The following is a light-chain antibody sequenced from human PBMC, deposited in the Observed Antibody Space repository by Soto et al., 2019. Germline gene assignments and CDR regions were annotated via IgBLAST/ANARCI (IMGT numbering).Light chain of an antibody. CDR1: SGHITYA. CDR3: QTLGTDFWV. CDR2: VNIDGSN. Sequence: QLVLTQSPSASASLGASVKLTCTPSSGHITYAIAWHQQQPDKGPRFLMTVNIDGSNSKGDGITDRFSGSSSGSERYLTIARLQSEDEGDYYCQTLGTDFWVFGGGTKLTVL. V-gene: IGLV4-69*01. J-gene: IGLJ3*02.